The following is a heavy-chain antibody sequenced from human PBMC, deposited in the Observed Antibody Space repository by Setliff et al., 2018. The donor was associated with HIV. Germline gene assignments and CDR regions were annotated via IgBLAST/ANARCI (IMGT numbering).Heavy chain of an antibody. CDR2: IDGDDDK. V-gene: IGHV2-70*01. J-gene: IGHJ3*02. D-gene: IGHD2-15*01. CDR3: ARIYGRSGPI. CDR1: GFSVSTSGVG. Sequence: SGPTLVNPTQTLTLTCAFSGFSVSTSGVGVGWIRQPPGKTLEWLAHIDGDDDKYYNTSLRTRLTISKDTSKNQVVLRMTNMDPVDTGMYYCARIYGRSGPIWGQGTMVTVSS.